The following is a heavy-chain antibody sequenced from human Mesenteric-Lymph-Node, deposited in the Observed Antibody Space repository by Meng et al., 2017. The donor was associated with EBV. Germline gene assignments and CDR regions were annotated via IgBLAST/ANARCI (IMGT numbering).Heavy chain of an antibody. CDR2: INAGNGNT. V-gene: IGHV1-3*01. Sequence: QVQVVQAGAEVKKPGASVKVSCKASGYTNYAMHWVRQAPGQRLEWMGWINAGNGNTEYSQKFQGRVTITRDTSASTAHMEVSSLRSEDTAVYYCATAYCGSDCYVHYLIEYWGQGTLVTVSS. D-gene: IGHD2-21*02. J-gene: IGHJ4*02. CDR1: GYTNYA. CDR3: ATAYCGSDCYVHYLIEY.